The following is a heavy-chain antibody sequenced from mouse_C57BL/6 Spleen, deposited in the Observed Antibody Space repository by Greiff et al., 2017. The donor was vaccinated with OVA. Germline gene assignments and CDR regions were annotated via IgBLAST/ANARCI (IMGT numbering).Heavy chain of an antibody. CDR2: ISSGGDYI. V-gene: IGHV5-9-1*02. CDR3: TRYYYGSSPYAMDY. Sequence: EVQGVESGEGLVKPGGSLKLSCAASGFTFSSYAMSWVRQTPEKRLEWVAYISSGGDYIYYADTVKGRFTISRDNARNTLYLQMSSLKSEDTAMYYCTRYYYGSSPYAMDYWGQGTSVTVSS. D-gene: IGHD1-1*01. J-gene: IGHJ4*01. CDR1: GFTFSSYA.